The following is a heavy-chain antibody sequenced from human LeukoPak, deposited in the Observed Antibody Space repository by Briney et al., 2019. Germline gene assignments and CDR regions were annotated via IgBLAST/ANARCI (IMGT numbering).Heavy chain of an antibody. Sequence: GGSLRLSCAASGFTFDDYAMHWVRQAPGKGLVWVSRINSDGSSTNYADSVKGRFTISRDNAENTLYLQVNSLRAEDTAVYYCARVGATTWYWGQGTLVTVSS. CDR2: INSDGSST. CDR3: ARVGATTWY. D-gene: IGHD1-26*01. CDR1: GFTFDDYA. J-gene: IGHJ4*02. V-gene: IGHV3-74*01.